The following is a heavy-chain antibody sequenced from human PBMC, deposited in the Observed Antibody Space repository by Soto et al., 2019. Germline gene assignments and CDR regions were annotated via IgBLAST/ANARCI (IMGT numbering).Heavy chain of an antibody. D-gene: IGHD6-13*01. V-gene: IGHV1-2*04. J-gene: IGHJ4*02. CDR1: GYTFTSYA. CDR2: INPNSGGT. Sequence: ASVKGSCKASGYTFTSYAMHWVRQAPGQGLEWMGWINPNSGGTNYAQKFQGWVTMTRDTSISTAYMELSRLRSDDTAVYYCAREEGSGKGAADVFYYWGEGTLVTVSS. CDR3: AREEGSGKGAADVFYY.